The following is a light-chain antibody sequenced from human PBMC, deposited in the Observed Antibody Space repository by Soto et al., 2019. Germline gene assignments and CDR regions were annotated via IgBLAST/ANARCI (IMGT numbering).Light chain of an antibody. Sequence: DIVLTQTPLSLPVTLGQPASISCRSSQSLLHSDGHTYLSWLHQRPGQPPRLLIYKISNRFSGVPDRFRGSGAGTDFTLKISRVEAEDLGIYYCMPATQNWTFGQGTKVEIK. CDR1: QSLLHSDGHTY. V-gene: IGKV2-24*01. CDR3: MPATQNWT. J-gene: IGKJ1*01. CDR2: KIS.